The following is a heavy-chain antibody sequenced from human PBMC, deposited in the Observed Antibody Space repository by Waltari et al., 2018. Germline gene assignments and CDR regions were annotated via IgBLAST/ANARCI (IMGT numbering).Heavy chain of an antibody. V-gene: IGHV1-69*13. CDR2: IIPIYGTP. J-gene: IGHJ3*01. D-gene: IGHD1-26*01. Sequence: QVRLVQSGAEVRKPGSSVRVSCGASGGSFGTYAITWVRQAPGQGLEWMAGIIPIYGTPNYAQKFQGRVTIAADASTRTAYMDLSSLRSDDTAVYYCAKRIVGGPFDVWGQGTVVTVSS. CDR1: GGSFGTYA. CDR3: AKRIVGGPFDV.